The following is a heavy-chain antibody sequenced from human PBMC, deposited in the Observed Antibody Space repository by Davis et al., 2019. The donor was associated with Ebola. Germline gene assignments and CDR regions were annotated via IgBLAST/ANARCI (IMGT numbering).Heavy chain of an antibody. J-gene: IGHJ4*02. CDR1: EFTFSSYE. D-gene: IGHD5-24*01. CDR2: ISSSGSTI. Sequence: PGGSLRLSCAASEFTFSSYEMNWVRQAPGKGLEWVSYISSSGSTIYYADSVKGRFTISRDNAKNSLYLQMNSLRAEDTAVYYCARRDGYNTLSFDYWGQGTLVTVSS. V-gene: IGHV3-48*03. CDR3: ARRDGYNTLSFDY.